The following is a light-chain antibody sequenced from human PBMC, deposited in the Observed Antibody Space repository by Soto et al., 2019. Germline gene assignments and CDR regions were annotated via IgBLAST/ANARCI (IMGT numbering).Light chain of an antibody. CDR3: MQALQSWT. CDR2: LGS. V-gene: IGKV2-28*01. J-gene: IGKJ5*01. CDR1: QSLLHSNGYNY. Sequence: DILLTQSPLSLPVTPGEPASISCRSSQSLLHSNGYNYLDWYLQKPGQSPQLLIYLGSNRASGVPDRFSGSGSGTDFTLKISRVEADDIGVYYCMQALQSWTFGQGTRLEIK.